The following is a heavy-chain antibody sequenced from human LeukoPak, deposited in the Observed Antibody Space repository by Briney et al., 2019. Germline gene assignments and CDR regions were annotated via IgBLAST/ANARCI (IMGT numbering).Heavy chain of an antibody. CDR1: GYTFTSYG. D-gene: IGHD1-26*01. Sequence: ASVKVSCKASGYTFTSYGISWVRQAPGQGLEWMGWISAYNGNTNYAQKLQGRVTMTTDTTTSTAYMELRSLRSDDTAVYYCARASNIIVGATIAFDIWGQGTMVTVSS. CDR3: ARASNIIVGATIAFDI. CDR2: ISAYNGNT. V-gene: IGHV1-18*01. J-gene: IGHJ3*02.